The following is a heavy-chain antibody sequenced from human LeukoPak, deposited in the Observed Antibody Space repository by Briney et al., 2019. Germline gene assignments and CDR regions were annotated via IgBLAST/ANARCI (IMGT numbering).Heavy chain of an antibody. J-gene: IGHJ4*02. V-gene: IGHV3-53*04. D-gene: IGHD4-23*01. CDR1: GFTFSSYW. CDR2: IYSGGST. CDR3: ARGGNGGVYYFDY. Sequence: AGGSLRLSCAASGFTFSSYWVHWVRQAPGKGLEWVSVIYSGGSTYYADSVKGRFTISRHNSKNTLYLQMNSLRAEDTAVYYCARGGNGGVYYFDYWGQGTLVTVSS.